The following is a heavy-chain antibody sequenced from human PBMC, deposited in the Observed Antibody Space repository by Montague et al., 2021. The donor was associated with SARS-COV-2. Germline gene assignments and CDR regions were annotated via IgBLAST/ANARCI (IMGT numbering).Heavy chain of an antibody. CDR3: WRARTRFSLIVVVIDTFDI. Sequence: SETLSLTCSVSGFSISSGFYWAWIRQSPGKGPEWISTVYHSGYTPXNPPPKGRVTVSIDTSKNKFSLKLSSVTAAATAVYYCWRARTRFSLIVVVIDTFDIWGQGTMVTVSS. CDR2: VYHSGYT. V-gene: IGHV4-38-2*01. CDR1: GFSISSGFY. D-gene: IGHD3-22*01. J-gene: IGHJ3*02.